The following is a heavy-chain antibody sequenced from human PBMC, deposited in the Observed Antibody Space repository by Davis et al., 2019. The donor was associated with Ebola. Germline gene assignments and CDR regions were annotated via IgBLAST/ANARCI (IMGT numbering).Heavy chain of an antibody. CDR2: ISSSSSYI. CDR1: GFTFSSYG. J-gene: IGHJ4*02. CDR3: ARDRYYYGSGSYGD. V-gene: IGHV3-21*01. D-gene: IGHD3-10*01. Sequence: GESLKISCAASGFTFSSYGMNWVRQAPGKGLEWVSSISSSSSYIYYADSVKGRFTISRDNAKNSLYLQMNSLRDEDTAVYYCARDRYYYGSGSYGDWGQGTLVTVSS.